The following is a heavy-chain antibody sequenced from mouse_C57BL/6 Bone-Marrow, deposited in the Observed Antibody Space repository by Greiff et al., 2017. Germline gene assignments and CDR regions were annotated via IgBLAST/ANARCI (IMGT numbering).Heavy chain of an antibody. D-gene: IGHD2-4*01. V-gene: IGHV1-42*01. J-gene: IGHJ4*01. CDR1: GYSFTGYY. Sequence: VQLQQSGPELVKPGASVKISCKASGYSFTGYYMNWVKQSPEKSLEWIGEINPSTGGTTYNQKFKAKATLTVDKSSSTAYMQLKSLTSEDSAVYYCARWGITTGGYYAMDYWGQGTSVTVSS. CDR3: ARWGITTGGYYAMDY. CDR2: INPSTGGT.